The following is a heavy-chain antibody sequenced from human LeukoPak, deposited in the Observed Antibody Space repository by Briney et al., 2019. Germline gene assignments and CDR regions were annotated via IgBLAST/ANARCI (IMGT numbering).Heavy chain of an antibody. CDR3: ARSSYGDYVGNWFDP. Sequence: SETLSLTCTVSGGSISSSSYYWGWIRQPPGKGLEWIGSIYYSGSTYYNPSLKSRVTISVDTSKNQFSLKLSSVTATDTAVYYCARSSYGDYVGNWFDPWGQGTLVTVSS. CDR1: GGSISSSSYY. V-gene: IGHV4-39*07. D-gene: IGHD4-17*01. J-gene: IGHJ5*02. CDR2: IYYSGST.